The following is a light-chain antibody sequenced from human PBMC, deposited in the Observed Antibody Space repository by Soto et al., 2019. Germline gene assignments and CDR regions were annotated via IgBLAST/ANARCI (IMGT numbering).Light chain of an antibody. Sequence: QSALTQPPSASGSPGQSVTISCTGTSSDVGGYNYVSWYQQHPGKAPKLMIYEVSKRPSGVPDRFSGSKSGNTASLTVSGLQAEDEADYYCSSYAFQVFGGGTKVTVL. CDR3: SSYAFQV. CDR2: EVS. CDR1: SSDVGGYNY. V-gene: IGLV2-8*01. J-gene: IGLJ3*02.